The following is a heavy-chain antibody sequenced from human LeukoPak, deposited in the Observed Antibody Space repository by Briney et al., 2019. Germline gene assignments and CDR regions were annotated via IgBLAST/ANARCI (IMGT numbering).Heavy chain of an antibody. V-gene: IGHV4-39*07. CDR1: GGSISSSSYY. Sequence: PSETLSLTCTVSGGSISSSSYYWGWIRQPPGKGLEWIGSIYYSGSTYYNPSLKSRVTISVDTSKNQFSLKLSSVTAADTAVYYCARDRDYGSGLDVWGQGTTVTVSS. D-gene: IGHD3-10*01. CDR3: ARDRDYGSGLDV. CDR2: IYYSGST. J-gene: IGHJ6*02.